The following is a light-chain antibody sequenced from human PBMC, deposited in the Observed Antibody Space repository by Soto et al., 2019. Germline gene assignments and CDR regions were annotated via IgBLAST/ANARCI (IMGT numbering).Light chain of an antibody. V-gene: IGKV3-20*01. CDR1: QSVSSSH. CDR2: AAS. CDR3: QQYGYXPIT. Sequence: EIVLTQSPGTLSLSPGERATLSCRASQSVSSSHLAWYQHKPGQAPRLLIYAASSRATGSPDRFSGGGSGTDFTLTIXXXXXEDFAVYYCQQYGYXPITFGQGT. J-gene: IGKJ5*01.